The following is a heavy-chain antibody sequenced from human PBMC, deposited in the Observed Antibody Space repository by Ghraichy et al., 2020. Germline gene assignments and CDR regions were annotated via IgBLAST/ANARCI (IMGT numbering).Heavy chain of an antibody. D-gene: IGHD1-26*01. CDR1: GYTFTSYG. V-gene: IGHV1-18*04. CDR3: ARDWDGRDDCFDP. J-gene: IGHJ5*02. Sequence: ASVKVSCKASGYTFTSYGISWVRQAPGQGLEWMGWTSAYNDDTNYAQKFRGRVTMTTDTSTNTAYMEVRSLRSDDTAGYYCARDWDGRDDCFDPWGQGTLVTVSS. CDR2: TSAYNDDT.